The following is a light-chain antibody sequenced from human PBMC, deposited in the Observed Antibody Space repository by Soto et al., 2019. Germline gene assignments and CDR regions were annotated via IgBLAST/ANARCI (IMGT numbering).Light chain of an antibody. J-gene: IGKJ1*01. CDR3: QQYNSYWT. V-gene: IGKV1-5*01. Sequence: DIQMTQSPSTLSASVGDRVTITCRPSQSITSWLAWYQQKPGKAPKLLIYDASNLQSGVPSRFSGSGSGTEFTLTISSLQPDDFATYYCQQYNSYWTFGQGTKVDIK. CDR2: DAS. CDR1: QSITSW.